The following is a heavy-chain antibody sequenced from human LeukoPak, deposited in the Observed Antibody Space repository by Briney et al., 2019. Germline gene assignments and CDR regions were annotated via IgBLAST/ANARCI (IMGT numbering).Heavy chain of an antibody. Sequence: SETLSLTCTVSGGSISSSSHYWGWIRQPPGKGLEWIGEINHSGSTNYNPSLKSRVTISVDTSKNQFSLKLSSVTAADTAVYYCARRRRLYGDRGLDYWGQGTLVTVSS. V-gene: IGHV4-39*07. CDR2: INHSGST. D-gene: IGHD4-17*01. CDR1: GGSISSSSHY. J-gene: IGHJ4*02. CDR3: ARRRRLYGDRGLDY.